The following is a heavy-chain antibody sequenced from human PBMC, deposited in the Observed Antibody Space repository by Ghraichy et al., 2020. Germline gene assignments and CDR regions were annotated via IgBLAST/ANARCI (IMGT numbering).Heavy chain of an antibody. CDR1: GGTFSSYA. V-gene: IGHV1-69*13. Sequence: SVKVSCKASGGTFSSYAISWVRQAPGQGLEWMGGIIPIFGTANYAQKFQGRVTITADESTSTAYMELSSLRSEDTAVYYCARDPHLSSTFGGVIVPYYYGMDVWGQGTTVTVSS. J-gene: IGHJ6*02. D-gene: IGHD3-16*02. CDR2: IIPIFGTA. CDR3: ARDPHLSSTFGGVIVPYYYGMDV.